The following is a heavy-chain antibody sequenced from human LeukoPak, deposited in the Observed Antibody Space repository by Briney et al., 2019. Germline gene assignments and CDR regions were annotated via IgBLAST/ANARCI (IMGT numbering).Heavy chain of an antibody. CDR1: GGSISSYY. CDR3: ARINWNYFDY. J-gene: IGHJ4*02. D-gene: IGHD1-1*01. V-gene: IGHV4-59*08. CDR2: IYYSGNT. Sequence: PSETLSLTCTVSGGSISSYYWSWVRQPPGKGLEWIGYIYYSGNTNYNPSLKSRLTMSADRSRNQFSLNLNSVTAADTAVYYCARINWNYFDYCGQGILVTVSS.